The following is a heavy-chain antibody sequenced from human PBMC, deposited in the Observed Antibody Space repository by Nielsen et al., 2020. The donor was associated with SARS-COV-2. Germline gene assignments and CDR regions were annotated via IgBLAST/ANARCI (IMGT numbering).Heavy chain of an antibody. CDR3: AKDGRDGYNGWGAFDI. J-gene: IGHJ3*02. CDR2: MSYDGSNK. V-gene: IGHV3-30*18. Sequence: GESLKISCAASGFTFSSYWMSWVRQAPGKGLEWVAVMSYDGSNKYYADSVKGRFTISRDNSKNTLYLQMNSLRTEDTAVYYCAKDGRDGYNGWGAFDIWGQGTMVTVSS. D-gene: IGHD5-24*01. CDR1: GFTFSSYW.